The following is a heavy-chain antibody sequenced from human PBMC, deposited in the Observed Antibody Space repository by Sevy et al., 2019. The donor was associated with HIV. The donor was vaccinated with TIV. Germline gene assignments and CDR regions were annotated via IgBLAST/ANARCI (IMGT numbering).Heavy chain of an antibody. V-gene: IGHV3-30*18. CDR2: ISYDGSNK. D-gene: IGHD1-26*01. CDR3: AKDRYTYRVGATSFYDY. CDR1: GFTFSSYG. J-gene: IGHJ4*02. Sequence: GGSLRLSCAASGFTFSSYGMHWVRQAPGKGLEWVAVISYDGSNKYYADSVKGLFTISRDNSKNTLYLQMNSLRAEDTAVYYCAKDRYTYRVGATSFYDYWGQGTLVTVSS.